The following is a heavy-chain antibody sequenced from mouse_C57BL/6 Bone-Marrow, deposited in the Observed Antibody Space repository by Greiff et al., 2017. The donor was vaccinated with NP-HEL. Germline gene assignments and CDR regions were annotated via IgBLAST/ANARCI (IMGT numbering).Heavy chain of an antibody. CDR1: GFTFTDYY. V-gene: IGHV7-3*01. CDR2: IRNKANGYTT. CDR3: ARYCSPYYGSSYWYFDV. D-gene: IGHD1-1*01. J-gene: IGHJ1*03. Sequence: DVKLVESGGGLVQPGGSLSLSCAASGFTFTDYYMSWVRQPPGKALEWLGFIRNKANGYTTEYSASVKGRFTISRDNSQSILYLQMNALRAEDSATYYCARYCSPYYGSSYWYFDVWGTGTTVTVSS.